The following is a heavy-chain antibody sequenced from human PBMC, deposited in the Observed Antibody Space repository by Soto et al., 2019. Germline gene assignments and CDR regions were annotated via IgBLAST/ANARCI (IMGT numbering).Heavy chain of an antibody. CDR3: ARALTPTDY. Sequence: APAKVSCKACGDTFTSYGLSWVRQAPGQGLEWMGWISAYNGNTNYAQKLQGRVTMTTDTSTSTAYMELRSLRSDDTAVYYCARALTPTDYWGQGTLVTVSS. V-gene: IGHV1-18*01. CDR2: ISAYNGNT. D-gene: IGHD3-9*01. J-gene: IGHJ4*02. CDR1: GDTFTSYG.